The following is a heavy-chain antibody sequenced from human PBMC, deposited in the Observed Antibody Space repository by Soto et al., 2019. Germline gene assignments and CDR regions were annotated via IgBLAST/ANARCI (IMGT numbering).Heavy chain of an antibody. V-gene: IGHV3-21*01. CDR2: ISTSSDYI. CDR3: ARGYSAAA. D-gene: IGHD6-13*01. Sequence: GGSLRLSCAASGFTLSSYNMNWVRQAPGKGLEWVSSISTSSDYIYYADSVKGRFTISRDNAKNSRYLHMNSLGAEDTAVYYCARGYSAAAWGQGTLVTVSS. CDR1: GFTLSSYN. J-gene: IGHJ5*02.